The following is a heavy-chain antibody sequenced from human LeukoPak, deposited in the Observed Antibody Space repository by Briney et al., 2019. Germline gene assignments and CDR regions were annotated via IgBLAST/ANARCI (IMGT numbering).Heavy chain of an antibody. CDR1: AFTVSSNS. CDR2: ISGDGRNI. V-gene: IGHV3-74*01. Sequence: GGSLRLSCAASAFTVSSNSLSWVRQAPGKGLVWVSRISGDGRNINYADSVRGRFTISRDNAKNTLYLQMNTLRVEDTAVYYCTRDLMDYVVSTGLHHYYMDVWGQGTTVTVSS. CDR3: TRDLMDYVVSTGLHHYYMDV. J-gene: IGHJ6*02. D-gene: IGHD3-9*01.